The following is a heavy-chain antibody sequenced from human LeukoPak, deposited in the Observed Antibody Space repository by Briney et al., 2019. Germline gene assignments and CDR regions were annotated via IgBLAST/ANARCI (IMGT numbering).Heavy chain of an antibody. CDR3: TAGTGRSDFDY. CDR1: GFTFSNAW. J-gene: IGHJ4*02. D-gene: IGHD3/OR15-3a*01. V-gene: IGHV3-15*01. Sequence: KAGGSLRLSCAASGFTFSNAWMRWVREAPGGGLEWVGRIKRKGDYETIDYAAPVKGRLSISRDDSKNTLYLQMNSLKSEDTAVYYCTAGTGRSDFDYWGQGTLVTVSS. CDR2: IKRKGDYETI.